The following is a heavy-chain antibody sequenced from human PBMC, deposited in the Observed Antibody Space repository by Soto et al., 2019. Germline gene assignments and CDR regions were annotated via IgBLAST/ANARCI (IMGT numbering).Heavy chain of an antibody. J-gene: IGHJ6*03. Sequence: GGSLRLSCAASGFPFSSYAMSWVRPTPGKGLEWVSAISGSGGSTYYADSVKGRFTISRDNSKNTLYLQMNSLRAEDTAVYYCAKNDCSGGSCSLGYYYYYYYMDVWGKGTTVTVSS. CDR3: AKNDCSGGSCSLGYYYYYYYMDV. CDR1: GFPFSSYA. V-gene: IGHV3-23*01. D-gene: IGHD2-15*01. CDR2: ISGSGGST.